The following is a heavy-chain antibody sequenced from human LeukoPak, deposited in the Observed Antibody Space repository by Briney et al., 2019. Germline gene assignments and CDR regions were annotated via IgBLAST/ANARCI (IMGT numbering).Heavy chain of an antibody. D-gene: IGHD2-2*01. Sequence: SETLSLTCSVSSDSLGSFYWSWLRQPPGKGLEWIGHVSYSGDTNYNPSLKSRVTLSVDTSKNLFSLKLGSVTAADTAVYYCARQSTWGRFDYWGQGTLVTVSS. V-gene: IGHV4-59*01. CDR2: VSYSGDT. CDR1: SDSLGSFY. CDR3: ARQSTWGRFDY. J-gene: IGHJ4*02.